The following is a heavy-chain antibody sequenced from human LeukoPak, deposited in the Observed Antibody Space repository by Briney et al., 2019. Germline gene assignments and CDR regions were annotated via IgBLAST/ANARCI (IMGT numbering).Heavy chain of an antibody. CDR3: AKGHSSSWTLDDAFDI. CDR2: ISWNSGSI. CDR1: RFTFTNYA. Sequence: GGSLRLSGAASRFTFTNYAMHWVRQAPGKGLEGVSGISWNSGSIGYAEYVKGRFTISRDNAKNSLYLQMNSLRAEDTALYYCAKGHSSSWTLDDAFDIWGQGTMVTVSS. D-gene: IGHD6-13*01. V-gene: IGHV3-9*01. J-gene: IGHJ3*02.